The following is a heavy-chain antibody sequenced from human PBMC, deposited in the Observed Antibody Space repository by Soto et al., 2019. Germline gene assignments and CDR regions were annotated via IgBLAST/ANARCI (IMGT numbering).Heavy chain of an antibody. J-gene: IGHJ4*02. V-gene: IGHV3-30*18. CDR2: ISYDGKNE. CDR3: AKDLVAFTTGRRSPFGS. Sequence: GGSLRLSCAPSGFTFRAYGMHWVRQAPGKGLEWVAVISYDGKNEYYADSVKGRFSISRDSSKNTLYLQMNSLRAEGTAVYYCAKDLVAFTTGRRSPFGSWGQGTLVTVSS. CDR1: GFTFRAYG. D-gene: IGHD1-1*01.